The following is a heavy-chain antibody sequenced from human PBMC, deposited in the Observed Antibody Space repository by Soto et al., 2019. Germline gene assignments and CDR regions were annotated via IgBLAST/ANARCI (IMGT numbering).Heavy chain of an antibody. D-gene: IGHD3-3*01. CDR1: GFTFSSYA. J-gene: IGHJ4*02. Sequence: PGGSLRLSCAASGFTFSSYAMHWVRQAPGKGLEWVAVISYDGSNKYYADSVKGRFTISRDNSKNTLYLQMNSLRAEDTAVYYCARALYYDFWSGYYFEEQDFDYWGQGTLVTVSS. V-gene: IGHV3-30-3*01. CDR3: ARALYYDFWSGYYFEEQDFDY. CDR2: ISYDGSNK.